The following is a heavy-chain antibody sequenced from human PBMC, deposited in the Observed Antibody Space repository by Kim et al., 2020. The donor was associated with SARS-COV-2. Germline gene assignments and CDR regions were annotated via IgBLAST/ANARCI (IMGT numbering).Heavy chain of an antibody. Sequence: GGSLRLSCAASRFTFSSYGLHWVRQAPGKGLEWVAVIWYDGSNIYHADSVKGRFTISRDNSKNTLYLQMNNLRAEDTAVYYCAKERRKDCSGGSCHLEDWGQGTLVTVSS. CDR3: AKERRKDCSGGSCHLED. CDR2: IWYDGSNI. CDR1: RFTFSSYG. D-gene: IGHD2-15*01. V-gene: IGHV3-33*06. J-gene: IGHJ4*01.